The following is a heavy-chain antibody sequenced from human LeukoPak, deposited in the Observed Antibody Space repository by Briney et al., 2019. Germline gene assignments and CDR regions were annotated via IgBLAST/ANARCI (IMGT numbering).Heavy chain of an antibody. CDR1: GLTVSDYS. V-gene: IGHV3-48*01. D-gene: IGHD5-24*01. CDR2: IGIDSGNT. CDR3: ARDYKYAFDY. J-gene: IGHJ4*02. Sequence: GGSLRLSCAASGLTVSDYSMNGVRQGPGKGREWISYIGIDSGNTNYADSVKGRFTISGDKAKNSLYLQMNSLRVEDTAVYYCARDYKYAFDYWGQGPLAPVSS.